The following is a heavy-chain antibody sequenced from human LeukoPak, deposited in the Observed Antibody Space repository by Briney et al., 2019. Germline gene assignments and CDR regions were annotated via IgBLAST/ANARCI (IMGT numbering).Heavy chain of an antibody. CDR1: GFSISTSYY. CDR3: ARVSLVAGIAVPYYYYYMDV. D-gene: IGHD6-19*01. J-gene: IGHJ6*03. V-gene: IGHV4-38-2*02. Sequence: SETLSLTCTVSGFSISTSYYWGWIRQPPERGLEWIGSMYHTGSTYYNPSLKSRVTISVDTSKNQFYLKLSSVTAADTAVYYCARVSLVAGIAVPYYYYYMDVWGKGTTVTVSS. CDR2: MYHTGST.